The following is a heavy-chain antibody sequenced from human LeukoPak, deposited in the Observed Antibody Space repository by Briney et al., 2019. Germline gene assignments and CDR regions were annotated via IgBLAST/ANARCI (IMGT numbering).Heavy chain of an antibody. D-gene: IGHD1-14*01. CDR2: INQDGSEK. CDR1: GFTFTTYW. Sequence: GGSLRLSCAASGFTFTTYWINWVRQAPGRGLEWVAVINQDGSEKYYVDSVKGRFTISRDNAKNSLYLQMNSLRAEDTAVYYCARDFRNAGDYWGQGTLVTVSS. CDR3: ARDFRNAGDY. J-gene: IGHJ4*02. V-gene: IGHV3-7*01.